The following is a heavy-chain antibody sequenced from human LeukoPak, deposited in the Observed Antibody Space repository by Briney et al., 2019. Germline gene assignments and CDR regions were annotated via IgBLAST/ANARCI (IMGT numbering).Heavy chain of an antibody. D-gene: IGHD2-2*01. CDR1: GGSISSGGYY. Sequence: SETLSLTCTVSGGSISSGGYYWSWIRQHPGKGLEWIGYIYYSGSTNYNPSLKSRVTMSVDTSKNQFSLKLSSVTAADTAVYYCARGWGPVTSSPAFDYWGQGTLVTVSS. V-gene: IGHV4-61*08. CDR2: IYYSGST. J-gene: IGHJ4*02. CDR3: ARGWGPVTSSPAFDY.